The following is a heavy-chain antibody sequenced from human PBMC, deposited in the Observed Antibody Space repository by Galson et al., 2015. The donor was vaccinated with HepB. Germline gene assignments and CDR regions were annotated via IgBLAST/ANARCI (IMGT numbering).Heavy chain of an antibody. CDR1: GYTLTELS. CDR3: ATGVGTGVAASYGMDV. Sequence: SVKVSCKVSGYTLTELSMHWVRQAPGKGLEWMGGFDPEDGETIYAQKFQGRVTMTEDTSTDTAYMELSSLRSEDTAVYYCATGVGTGVAASYGMDVWGQGTTVTVSS. CDR2: FDPEDGET. D-gene: IGHD1-1*01. V-gene: IGHV1-24*01. J-gene: IGHJ6*02.